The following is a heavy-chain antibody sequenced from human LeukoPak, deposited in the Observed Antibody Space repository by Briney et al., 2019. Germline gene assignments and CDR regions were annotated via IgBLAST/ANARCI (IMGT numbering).Heavy chain of an antibody. J-gene: IGHJ4*02. V-gene: IGHV3-23*01. CDR2: ISGGGGIT. CDR3: AKGSGNGGYPDYFDY. D-gene: IGHD4-17*01. CDR1: GFTFSTYA. Sequence: GGSLRLSCAASGFTFSTYAMRWVRQGPGKGLEWVSGISGGGGITFYADSVKGRFTISRDNSKNTLYLQMNNLRAEDTAVYYCAKGSGNGGYPDYFDYWGQGTLVSVSS.